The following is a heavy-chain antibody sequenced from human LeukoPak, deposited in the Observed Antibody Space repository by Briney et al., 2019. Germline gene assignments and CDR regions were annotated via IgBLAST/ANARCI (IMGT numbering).Heavy chain of an antibody. CDR2: INGGNGYT. V-gene: IGHV1-3*01. D-gene: IGHD3-16*01. CDR1: GYTFTNYA. CDR3: KRGGSSHSFDY. Sequence: ASVKVSCKASGYTFTNYAMHWVRQAPGQRLEWMGWINGGNGYTKYSQNFQGRVTITRDTYASTAYMELSSLRSEDTAVFYCKRGGSSHSFDYWGQGTLVTVSS. J-gene: IGHJ4*02.